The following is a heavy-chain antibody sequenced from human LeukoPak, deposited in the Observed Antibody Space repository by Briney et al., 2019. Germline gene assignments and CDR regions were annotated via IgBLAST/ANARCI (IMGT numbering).Heavy chain of an antibody. D-gene: IGHD3-3*01. CDR2: IIPIFGTA. V-gene: IGHV1-69*01. CDR1: GGTFSSYA. Sequence: GASVKVSCKASGGTFSSYAISWVRQAPGQGLEWMGGIIPIFGTANYAQKFQGRVTITADESTSTAYMELSSLRSEDTAVYYCATLPFWSETISFDYWGQGTLVTVSS. CDR3: ATLPFWSETISFDY. J-gene: IGHJ4*02.